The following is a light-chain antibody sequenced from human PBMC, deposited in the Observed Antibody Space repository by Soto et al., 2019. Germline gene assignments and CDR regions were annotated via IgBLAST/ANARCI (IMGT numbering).Light chain of an antibody. Sequence: QSALTQPASVSGSPGQSITISCTGTSSDVGGYNYVSWYQQHPGKAPKLIIYEVTNRPSGVSNRFSGSKSGNTASLTISGFQAEDEADYYCNSYTTTSSWVFGGGTKLTVL. CDR3: NSYTTTSSWV. J-gene: IGLJ3*02. V-gene: IGLV2-14*01. CDR1: SSDVGGYNY. CDR2: EVT.